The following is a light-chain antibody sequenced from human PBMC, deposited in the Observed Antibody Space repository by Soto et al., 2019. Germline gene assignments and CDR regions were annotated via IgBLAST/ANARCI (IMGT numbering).Light chain of an antibody. CDR2: DGT. Sequence: QSVLTQPASVSGSPGQSITISCTGTNSDVESYNLVSWFRQHPGEAPKLIVYDGTKRPSGVSNRFSGSKSGNPASLTISGLQAEDEANYYCCSYAGTATVCGTGTKLTVL. CDR1: NSDVESYNL. CDR3: CSYAGTATV. J-gene: IGLJ1*01. V-gene: IGLV2-23*01.